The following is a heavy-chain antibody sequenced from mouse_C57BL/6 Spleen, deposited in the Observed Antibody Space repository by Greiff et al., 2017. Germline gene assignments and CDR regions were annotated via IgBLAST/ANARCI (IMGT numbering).Heavy chain of an antibody. D-gene: IGHD2-4*01. CDR1: GFTFSDYG. Sequence: DVMLVESGGGLVQPGGSLKLSCAASGFTFSDYGMAWVRQAPRKGPEWVAFISNLAYSIYYADTVTGRFTISSENAKNTLYLEMSSLRSEDTAMYYCARLVYYDYDGYFDYWGQGTTLTVSS. V-gene: IGHV5-15*01. J-gene: IGHJ2*01. CDR2: ISNLAYSI. CDR3: ARLVYYDYDGYFDY.